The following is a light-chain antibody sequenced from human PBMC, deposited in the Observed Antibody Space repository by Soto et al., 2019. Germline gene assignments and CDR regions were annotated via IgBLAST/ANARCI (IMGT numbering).Light chain of an antibody. CDR1: SSNIGNNY. Sequence: QSVLTQPPSVSAAPGQKVTISCSGSSSNIGNNYVSWYQQLPGTAPKLLIYENNKRPSGIPDRFSGSKSGTSATLGITGLQTGDEADYYCGTWDSSLSAKVFGGGTKPTVL. CDR2: ENN. J-gene: IGLJ3*02. V-gene: IGLV1-51*02. CDR3: GTWDSSLSAKV.